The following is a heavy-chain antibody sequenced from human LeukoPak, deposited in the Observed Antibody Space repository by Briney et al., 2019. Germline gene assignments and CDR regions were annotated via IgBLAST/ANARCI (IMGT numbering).Heavy chain of an antibody. CDR3: ARLPGGNKYYHYNGMDV. CDR2: IIPIFGTA. CDR1: GGTFSSYA. Sequence: SVKVSCKASGGTFSSYAISWVRQAPGQGLEWMGGIIPIFGTANYAQKFQGRVTITTDESTSTAYMELSSLRSEDTAVYYCARLPGGNKYYHYNGMDVWGQGTTVTVSS. J-gene: IGHJ6*02. D-gene: IGHD4-23*01. V-gene: IGHV1-69*05.